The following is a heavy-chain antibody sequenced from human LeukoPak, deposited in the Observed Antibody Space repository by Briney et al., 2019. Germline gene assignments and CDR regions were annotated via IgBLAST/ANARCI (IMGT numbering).Heavy chain of an antibody. D-gene: IGHD6-19*01. CDR2: IKQDGSEK. V-gene: IGHV3-7*01. Sequence: GGSLRLSCAASGFTFSSYWMSWVRQAPGKGLEWVANIKQDGSEKYYVDSVKGRFTISRDNAKNSLYLQMNSLRAEDTAVYYCARDIFTMFVLSGWSHVDYWGQGTLVTVSS. J-gene: IGHJ4*02. CDR3: ARDIFTMFVLSGWSHVDY. CDR1: GFTFSSYW.